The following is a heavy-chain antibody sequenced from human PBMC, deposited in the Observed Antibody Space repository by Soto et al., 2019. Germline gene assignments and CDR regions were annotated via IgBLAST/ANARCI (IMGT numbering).Heavy chain of an antibody. CDR2: ISSSSSYI. J-gene: IGHJ3*02. V-gene: IGHV3-21*01. CDR3: ARRYDSSSSFACDI. Sequence: GGSLRLSCAASGFTFSSYSMNWVRQAPGKGLEWVSSISSSSSYIYYADSVKGRFTISRDNAKNSLYLQMNSLRAEDTAVYYCARRYDSSSSFACDIWGQGKMVTVSS. CDR1: GFTFSSYS. D-gene: IGHD6-6*01.